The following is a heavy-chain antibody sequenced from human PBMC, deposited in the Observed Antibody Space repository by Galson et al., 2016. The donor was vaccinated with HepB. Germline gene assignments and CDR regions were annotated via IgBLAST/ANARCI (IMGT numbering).Heavy chain of an antibody. V-gene: IGHV3-23*01. CDR2: LNGRTGRT. CDR1: GFTFDNFA. J-gene: IGHJ3*01. CDR3: AKACRGSYDDGCAFDF. D-gene: IGHD1-26*01. Sequence: SLRLSCAASGFTFDNFAMSWVRQAPGKGLEWVSVLNGRTGRTYYADSVKGRFIISRDNSKNTLYLQMSNLRAEDTAVYYCAKACRGSYDDGCAFDFWGQGTMVTVS.